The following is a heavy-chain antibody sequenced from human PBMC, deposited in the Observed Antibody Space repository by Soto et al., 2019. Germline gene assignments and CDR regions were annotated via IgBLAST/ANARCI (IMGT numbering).Heavy chain of an antibody. J-gene: IGHJ4*02. V-gene: IGHV4-59*02. Sequence: PSETLSLTCSVSGGSVSNSYWGWIRQPPGKGLEWVAYVYYSGSTNYNPSLGSRVTISVDKSKNQFSLKMTSVTGADTAVYYCARGRSHEWELLVQYFDYWGQGTPVPVYS. D-gene: IGHD1-26*01. CDR2: VYYSGST. CDR3: ARGRSHEWELLVQYFDY. CDR1: GGSVSNSY.